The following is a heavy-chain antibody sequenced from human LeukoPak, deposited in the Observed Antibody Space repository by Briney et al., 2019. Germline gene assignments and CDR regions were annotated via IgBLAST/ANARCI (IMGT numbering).Heavy chain of an antibody. D-gene: IGHD3-22*01. CDR3: ARPHYYYDSSGYYYVDYFDY. J-gene: IGHJ4*02. CDR2: ISSSNSTI. CDR1: GFTFSSYS. V-gene: IGHV3-48*02. Sequence: GGSPRLSCAASGFTFSSYSMNWVRQAPGKGLEWVSYISSSNSTIYYADSVKGRFTISRDNAKNSLYLQMNSLRDEDTAVYYCARPHYYYDSSGYYYVDYFDYWGQGTLVTVSS.